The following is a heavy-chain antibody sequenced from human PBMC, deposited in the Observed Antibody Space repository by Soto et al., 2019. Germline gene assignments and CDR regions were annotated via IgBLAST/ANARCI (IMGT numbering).Heavy chain of an antibody. CDR1: GFDFSSYG. V-gene: IGHV3-33*01. J-gene: IGHJ6*02. CDR2: IWYDGSNK. CDR3: ARDKKSYYYGMDV. Sequence: QKQLLESGGGVVQPGRSLRLSCAASGFDFSSYGMHWVRQAPGKGLEWVAVIWYDGSNKYYADSVKGRFTISRDNSKNTLYLQMNSLRAEDTAVYYCARDKKSYYYGMDVWGQGTTVTVSS.